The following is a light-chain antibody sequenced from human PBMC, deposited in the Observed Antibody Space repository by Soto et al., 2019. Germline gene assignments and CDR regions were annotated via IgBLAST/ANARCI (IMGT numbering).Light chain of an antibody. CDR3: AGWDDSLSGVV. CDR2: SNN. Sequence: QAVVTQPPSASGTPGQRVTISCSGSRSNIGSNYVYWYQKVPGTAPKLLVYSNNQRPSGVPDRFSGSKSGNSASLAISGLRSEDEADYYCAGWDDSLSGVVFGGGTKLTVL. CDR1: RSNIGSNY. V-gene: IGLV1-47*02. J-gene: IGLJ2*01.